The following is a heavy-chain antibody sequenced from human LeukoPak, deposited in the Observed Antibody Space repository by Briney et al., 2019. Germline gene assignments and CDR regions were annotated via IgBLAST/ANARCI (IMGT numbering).Heavy chain of an antibody. CDR3: ARDSGYDRAGGY. CDR1: GGTFSSYA. Sequence: SVKVSCKASGGTFSSYAISWVRQAPGQGLEWMGRIIPILGIANYAQKLQGRVTMTTDTSTSTAYMELRSLRSDDTAVYYCARDSGYDRAGGYWGQGTLVTVSS. D-gene: IGHD5-12*01. J-gene: IGHJ4*02. CDR2: IIPILGIA. V-gene: IGHV1-69*04.